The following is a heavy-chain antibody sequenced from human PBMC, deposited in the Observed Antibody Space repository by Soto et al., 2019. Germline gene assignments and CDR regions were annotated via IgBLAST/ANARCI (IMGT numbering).Heavy chain of an antibody. CDR3: ARDSNYDFWSGYSGYFDY. J-gene: IGHJ4*02. CDR2: IYYSGST. V-gene: IGHV4-59*01. D-gene: IGHD3-3*01. CDR1: GGSISSYY. Sequence: SETLSLTCTVSGGSISSYYWSWIRQPPGKGLEWIGYIYYSGSTNYNPSLKSRVTISVDTSKNQFSLKLSSVTAADTAVYYCARDSNYDFWSGYSGYFDYWGQGTLVTVS.